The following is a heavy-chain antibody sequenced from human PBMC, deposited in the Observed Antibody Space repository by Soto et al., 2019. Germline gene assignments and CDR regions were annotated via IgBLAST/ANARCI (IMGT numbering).Heavy chain of an antibody. CDR1: ESTFMNCD. CDR2: MNPNSGNT. V-gene: IGHV1-8*01. Sequence: ASVKVSCKASESTFMNCDISWVRQATGQGLEWMGWMNPNSGNTGYALKFQGRVSMTRNTSIYTVYLELSSLASDDTAVYYCVRMASSGTLNWFDPWGQGTLVTVSS. J-gene: IGHJ5*02. CDR3: VRMASSGTLNWFDP. D-gene: IGHD1-1*01.